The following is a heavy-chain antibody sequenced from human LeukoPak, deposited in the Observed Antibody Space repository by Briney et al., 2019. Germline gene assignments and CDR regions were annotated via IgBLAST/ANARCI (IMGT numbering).Heavy chain of an antibody. J-gene: IGHJ5*02. Sequence: PGGSLRLSCAASGFTFSSYAMMWVRQAPGKGLEWVSTVVASNEGTFYANSVKGRFTISRDNSKSTLYMQMNSLRAEDTAVYYCAKGKAGGLVDLFEPWGQGTLVTVSS. CDR2: VVASNEGT. V-gene: IGHV3-23*01. CDR3: AKGKAGGLVDLFEP. D-gene: IGHD3/OR15-3a*01. CDR1: GFTFSSYA.